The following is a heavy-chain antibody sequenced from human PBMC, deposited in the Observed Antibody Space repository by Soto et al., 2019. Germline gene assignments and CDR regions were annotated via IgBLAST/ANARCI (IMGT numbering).Heavy chain of an antibody. CDR2: IYHSGST. D-gene: IGHD2-2*01. CDR3: ARVPDR. Sequence: NPWGTFSLPCVVSDGSTSGVGYSWSWIRQPPGKGLEWIGYIYHSGSTYYNPSLKSRVTISVDRSKNQFSLKLSSVTAADTAVYYCARVPDRWGQGTLVTVSS. V-gene: IGHV4-30-2*01. CDR1: DGSTSGVGYS. J-gene: IGHJ5*02.